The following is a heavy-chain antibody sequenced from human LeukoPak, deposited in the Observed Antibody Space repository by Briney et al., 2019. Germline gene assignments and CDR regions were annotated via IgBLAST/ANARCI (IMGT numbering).Heavy chain of an antibody. J-gene: IGHJ6*02. CDR3: TRDPAMTSGYGMDV. D-gene: IGHD1-26*01. CDR2: IYTGVTT. Sequence: GGSLRLSCAASGFTARSSFMSWVRQPPGKGLEWVSVIYTGVTTYYADSVMGRFTISRDDSKNTVFLQMDSLRAEDTAVYYCTRDPAMTSGYGMDVWGQGTTVTVSS. V-gene: IGHV3-66*01. CDR1: GFTARSSF.